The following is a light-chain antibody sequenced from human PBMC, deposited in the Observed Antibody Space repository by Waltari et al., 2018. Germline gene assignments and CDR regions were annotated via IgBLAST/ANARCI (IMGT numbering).Light chain of an antibody. V-gene: IGKV1-9*01. CDR2: AAS. J-gene: IGKJ4*01. CDR3: QQLDSYPRT. Sequence: DIQLTQSPSFLSASVGDRVTTTFRASQDINNYLAWYQQKLGKAPKLLIYAASNLQSGFPSRFSGGGSGTEFTLTITSLQPEDFATYYCQQLDSYPRTFGGGTKVEIK. CDR1: QDINNY.